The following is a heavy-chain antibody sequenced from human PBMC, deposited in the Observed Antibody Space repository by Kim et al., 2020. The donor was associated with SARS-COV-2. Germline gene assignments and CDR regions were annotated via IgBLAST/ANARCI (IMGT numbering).Heavy chain of an antibody. CDR2: IYSGGST. CDR3: ARETLALLWFGGGDDAFDI. D-gene: IGHD3-10*01. CDR1: GFTVSSNY. J-gene: IGHJ3*02. Sequence: GGSLRLSCAASGFTVSSNYMSWVRQAPGKGLEWVSVIYSGGSTYYADSVKGRFTISRDNSKNTLYLQMNSLRAEDTAVYYCARETLALLWFGGGDDAFDIWGQGTMVTVSS. V-gene: IGHV3-66*01.